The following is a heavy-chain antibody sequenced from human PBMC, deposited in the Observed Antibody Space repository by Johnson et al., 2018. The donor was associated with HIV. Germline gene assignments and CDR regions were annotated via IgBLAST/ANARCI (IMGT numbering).Heavy chain of an antibody. J-gene: IGHJ3*02. CDR1: GFTFTNAW. CDR3: ARGEQWLVPDSEDAFDI. D-gene: IGHD6-19*01. Sequence: VQLVESGGGLVRPGGSLRLSCAASGFTFTNAWMTWVRQAPGKGLEWVGRIKSKTDGGTTDYAAPVKGKFSISRDDSKNTLYLQMNSLRAEDTAVYYCARGEQWLVPDSEDAFDIWGQGTMVTVSS. V-gene: IGHV3-15*01. CDR2: IKSKTDGGTT.